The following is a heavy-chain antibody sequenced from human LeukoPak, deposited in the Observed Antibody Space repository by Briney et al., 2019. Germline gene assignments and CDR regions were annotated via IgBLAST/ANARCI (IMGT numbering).Heavy chain of an antibody. CDR1: GGSISSSSYY. CDR2: IYYSGST. D-gene: IGHD6-6*01. V-gene: IGHV4-39*07. Sequence: SETLSLTCTVSGGSISSSSYYWGWIRQPPGKGLEWIGSIYYSGSTYYNPSLKSRVTISVDTSKNQLSLKLSSVTAADTAVYYCARDVAGSSSQDYYMDVWGKGTTVTVSS. CDR3: ARDVAGSSSQDYYMDV. J-gene: IGHJ6*03.